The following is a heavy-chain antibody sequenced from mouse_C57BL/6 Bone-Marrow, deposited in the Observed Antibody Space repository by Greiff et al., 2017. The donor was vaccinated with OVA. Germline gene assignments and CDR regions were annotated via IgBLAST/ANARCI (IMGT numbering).Heavy chain of an antibody. J-gene: IGHJ3*01. CDR1: GYTFTSYG. D-gene: IGHD3-2*02. V-gene: IGHV1-81*01. CDR2: IYPRSGNT. CDR3: ARRQLRLRWFAY. Sequence: QVQLQQSGAELARPGASVKLSCKASGYTFTSYGISWVKQRTGQGLEWIGEIYPRSGNTYYNEKFKGKATLTADKSSSTAYMELRSLTSEDSAVYFCARRQLRLRWFAYWGPGTLVTVSA.